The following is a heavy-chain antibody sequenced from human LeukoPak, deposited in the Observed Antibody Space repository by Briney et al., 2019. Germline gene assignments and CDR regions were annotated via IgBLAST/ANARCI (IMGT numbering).Heavy chain of an antibody. CDR3: ARAPDTFGYCSAGSYGGQCYYYGLDV. V-gene: IGHV1-8*01. J-gene: IGHJ6*02. CDR2: MNPNSGNT. CDR1: GYTFTNYD. Sequence: GSVKVSCKASGYTFTNYDINWVRQATGQGLEWMGWMNPNSGNTGYVQKFQDRVTMTRNTSISTAYMELSSLRSEDTAIYYCARAPDTFGYCSAGSYGGQCYYYGLDVWGQGTTVTVSS. D-gene: IGHD2-15*01.